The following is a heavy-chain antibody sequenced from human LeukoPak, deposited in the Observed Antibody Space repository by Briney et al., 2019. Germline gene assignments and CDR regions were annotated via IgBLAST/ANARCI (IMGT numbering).Heavy chain of an antibody. CDR1: GYTFTGYY. CDR2: INPNSGGT. J-gene: IGHJ3*02. Sequence: ASVKVSCKASGYTFTGYYMHWVRQAPGQGLEWMGWINPNSGGTNYAQKFQGRVTMTRDTSISTAYMELSRLRSDDTAVYYCARGVLEYYYDSSGHKDAFDIWGQGTMVTVSS. CDR3: ARGVLEYYYDSSGHKDAFDI. V-gene: IGHV1-2*02. D-gene: IGHD3-22*01.